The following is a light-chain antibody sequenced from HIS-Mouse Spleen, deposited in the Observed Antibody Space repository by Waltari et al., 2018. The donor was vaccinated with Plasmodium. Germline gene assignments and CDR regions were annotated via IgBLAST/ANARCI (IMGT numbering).Light chain of an antibody. CDR3: SSYAGSNNLV. V-gene: IGLV2-8*01. J-gene: IGLJ2*01. CDR2: EVS. CDR1: SRDVGGYNY. Sequence: QSALTQPPSASGSPGQSVTISCTGTSRDVGGYNYVYWYQQPPGKAPKLMIYEVSKRPSGVPDRFSGSKSGNTASLTVSGLQAEDEADYYCSSYAGSNNLVFGGGTKLTVL.